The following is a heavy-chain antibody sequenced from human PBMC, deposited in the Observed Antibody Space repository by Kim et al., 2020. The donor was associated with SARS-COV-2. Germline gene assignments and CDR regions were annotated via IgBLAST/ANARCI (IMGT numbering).Heavy chain of an antibody. J-gene: IGHJ4*02. V-gene: IGHV3-74*03. D-gene: IGHD2-2*01. Sequence: NGEGSITTYADSVKGRFTVSRDNAKSTVYLQMNSLRVDDTAMYYCLSFQQASWGQGTLVTVSS. CDR2: NGEGSIT. CDR3: LSFQQAS.